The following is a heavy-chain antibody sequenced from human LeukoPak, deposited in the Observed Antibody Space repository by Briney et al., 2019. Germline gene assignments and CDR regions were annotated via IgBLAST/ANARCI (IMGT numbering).Heavy chain of an antibody. V-gene: IGHV3-74*01. CDR3: ARGGHHYHSSGYYGGTNFDY. CDR2: ISSDESST. J-gene: IGHJ4*02. Sequence: PGGSLRLSCAASGFTFSSYWMHWVRQDPGKGLLWVSRISSDESSTSYADSVKGRFTISRDNAKNTLYLQMNSLRAEDTALYYCARGGHHYHSSGYYGGTNFDYWGQGTLVTVSS. D-gene: IGHD3-22*01. CDR1: GFTFSSYW.